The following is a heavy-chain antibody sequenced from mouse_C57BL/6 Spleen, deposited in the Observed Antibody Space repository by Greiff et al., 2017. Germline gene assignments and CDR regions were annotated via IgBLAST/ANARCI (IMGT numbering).Heavy chain of an antibody. CDR2: IDPEDGET. D-gene: IGHD3-2*02. CDR1: GFNIKDYY. V-gene: IGHV14-2*01. Sequence: EVQLQQSGAELVKPGASVKLSCTASGFNIKDYYMHWVKQRTEQGLEWIGRIDPEDGETKYAPKFPGPATITADTSSNTAYLQLSSLTSEDTAGYCCASLDSSGYAYWGQGTLVSVSA. CDR3: ASLDSSGYAY. J-gene: IGHJ3*01.